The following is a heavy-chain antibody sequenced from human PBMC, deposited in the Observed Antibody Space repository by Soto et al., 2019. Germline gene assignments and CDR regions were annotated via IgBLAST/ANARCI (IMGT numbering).Heavy chain of an antibody. J-gene: IGHJ6*02. CDR1: GYSFTSNW. V-gene: IGHV5-51*01. Sequence: RGESLKISCQGSGYSFTSNWIGWVRQMPGKGLEWMGIINPADSDIKYSPSFQGQVTISADKSISTAYLQWSSLKASDTAMYYCARLGRDLLVASTRSLDCMDVRGQETTLT. D-gene: IGHD2-15*01. CDR3: ARLGRDLLVASTRSLDCMDV. CDR2: INPADSDI.